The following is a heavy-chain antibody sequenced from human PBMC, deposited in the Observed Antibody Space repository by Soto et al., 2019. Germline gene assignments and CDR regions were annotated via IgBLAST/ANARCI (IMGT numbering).Heavy chain of an antibody. Sequence: QVQLVESGGGVVQPGRSLRLSCEASGFTFSSYGMHWVRQAPGKGLEGVAVISYDGSNKYYEDSVKGRFTISRDNSKNTLYLQMNSLRAEDTAVYYCAKDDVVAVYAISRMGGSLAIWVQGTMVTVSS. J-gene: IGHJ3*02. CDR2: ISYDGSNK. CDR3: AKDDVVAVYAISRMGGSLAI. V-gene: IGHV3-30*18. CDR1: GFTFSSYG. D-gene: IGHD2-8*01.